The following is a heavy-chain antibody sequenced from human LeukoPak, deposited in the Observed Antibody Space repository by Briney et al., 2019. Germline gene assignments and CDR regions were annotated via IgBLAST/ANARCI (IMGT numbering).Heavy chain of an antibody. CDR3: ARGRDRDAFDI. J-gene: IGHJ3*02. V-gene: IGHV3-30-3*01. CDR2: ISYDGSNE. Sequence: GGSLRLSCAASGFTFSSYAMHWVRQAPGKGLEWVTIISYDGSNEYYADSVKGRFTISRVNSKNTLYVQMNSLRAEDTAIYYCARGRDRDAFDIWGQGTMLTVSS. CDR1: GFTFSSYA.